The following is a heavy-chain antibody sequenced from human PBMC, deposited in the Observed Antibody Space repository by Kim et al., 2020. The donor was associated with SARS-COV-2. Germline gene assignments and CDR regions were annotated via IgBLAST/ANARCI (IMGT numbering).Heavy chain of an antibody. CDR3: AKEGYSYGRILDFDY. V-gene: IGHV3-30*02. J-gene: IGHJ4*02. Sequence: DSVKGRFTISRDNSKNTLYLQMNSLRAEDTAVYYCAKEGYSYGRILDFDYWGQGTLVTVSS. D-gene: IGHD5-18*01.